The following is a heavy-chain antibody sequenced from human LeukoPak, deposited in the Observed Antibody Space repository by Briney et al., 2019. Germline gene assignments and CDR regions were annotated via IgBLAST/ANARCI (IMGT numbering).Heavy chain of an antibody. J-gene: IGHJ6*03. D-gene: IGHD3-9*01. CDR2: IYYIGRT. V-gene: IGHV4-39*01. CDR3: ARHRPYDILTGYYYYYYYMDV. CDR1: GVSIRSSSYD. Sequence: PSETLSLTCTVSGVSIRSSSYDWGWIRQPPGKGLEWIGIIYYIGRTYYNPCFKRRDTISVDTCKNQFSLKLSSVTAADTAVYYCARHRPYDILTGYYYYYYYMDVWGKGTTVSVSS.